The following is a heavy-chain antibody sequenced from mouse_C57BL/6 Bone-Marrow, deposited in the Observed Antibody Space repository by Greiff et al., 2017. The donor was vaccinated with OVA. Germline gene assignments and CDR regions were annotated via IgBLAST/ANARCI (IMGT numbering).Heavy chain of an antibody. CDR3: ARHRNYGWYFDV. Sequence: EVKLEESGGGLVQPGGSLKLSCAASGFTFSDYGMAWVRQAPRKGPAWVAFISNLAYSIYYADTVTGRFTISRENAKNTLYLEMSRLRSEDTAMYYCARHRNYGWYFDVWGTGTTVTVSS. D-gene: IGHD2-5*01. V-gene: IGHV5-15*04. CDR1: GFTFSDYG. CDR2: ISNLAYSI. J-gene: IGHJ1*03.